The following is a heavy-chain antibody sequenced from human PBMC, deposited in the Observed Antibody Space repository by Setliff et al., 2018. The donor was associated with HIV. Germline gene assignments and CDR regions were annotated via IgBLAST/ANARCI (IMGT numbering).Heavy chain of an antibody. CDR3: ASAYCGGDCYSRTRKFYYYYYMDV. D-gene: IGHD2-21*02. CDR2: VSASGTT. J-gene: IGHJ6*03. V-gene: IGHV4-4*08. Sequence: SETLSLTCSVSGGSMSRVYWTWIRQPPGKGLEWIGYVSASGTTKYNPSLQSRVTISGDSSKNQFSLRLSSVTAADTAVYYCASAYCGGDCYSRTRKFYYYYYMDVWGKGTTVTVSS. CDR1: GGSMSRVY.